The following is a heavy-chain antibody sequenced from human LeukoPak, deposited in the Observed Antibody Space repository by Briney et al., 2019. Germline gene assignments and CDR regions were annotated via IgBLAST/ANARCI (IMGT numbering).Heavy chain of an antibody. J-gene: IGHJ3*02. CDR3: ARDGDPASSHDFWSGYDALDM. CDR2: IYSSGST. Sequence: MSSQTLSLTCTVSGGSISSGSYDWGWIRQPGGKGLEWIGRIYSSGSTDYNPSLKSRLTMSVDTSKNQFSLRLTSVTAADTAVYYCARDGDPASSHDFWSGYDALDMWGQGTMVTVSS. D-gene: IGHD3-3*01. CDR1: GGSISSGSYD. V-gene: IGHV4-61*02.